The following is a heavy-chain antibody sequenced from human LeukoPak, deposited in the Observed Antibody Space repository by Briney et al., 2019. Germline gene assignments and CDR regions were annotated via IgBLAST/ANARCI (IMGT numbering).Heavy chain of an antibody. Sequence: GGSLRLSCAASGFTFSSYAMSWVRQAPGKGLQWVSAISGSGADTYYADSVKGRFTISRDNSMNTLYLQMNSLRAEDTAVYYCAKDPSNWGSYYFDYWGQGTLVTVSS. CDR1: GFTFSSYA. CDR2: ISGSGADT. CDR3: AKDPSNWGSYYFDY. V-gene: IGHV3-23*01. J-gene: IGHJ4*02. D-gene: IGHD7-27*01.